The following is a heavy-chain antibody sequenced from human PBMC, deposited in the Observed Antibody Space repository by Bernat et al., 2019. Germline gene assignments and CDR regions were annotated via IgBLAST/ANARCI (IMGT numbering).Heavy chain of an antibody. D-gene: IGHD1-26*01. CDR2: ISSSSSYI. J-gene: IGHJ5*02. Sequence: EVQLVESGGGLVKPGGSLRLSCAASGFTFSSYSMNWVRQAPGKGLEWVSSISSSSSYIYYADSVKGRFTISRDNAKNSLYLQMNSLRAEDTAVYYCARERVGPSLANWFDPWGLGTLVTVSS. V-gene: IGHV3-21*01. CDR1: GFTFSSYS. CDR3: ARERVGPSLANWFDP.